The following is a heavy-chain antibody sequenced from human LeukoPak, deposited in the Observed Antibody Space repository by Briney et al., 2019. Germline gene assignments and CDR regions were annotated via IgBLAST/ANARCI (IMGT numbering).Heavy chain of an antibody. Sequence: PGGSLRLSCAASGFIFSSHTMHWVHQAPGKGLEWVAIIWYDGSNKYYGDSVKGRFTISRDNSKNTLYLQMNSLRAEDTAMYYCATMDVWGQGTTVTVSS. CDR1: GFIFSSHT. CDR2: IWYDGSNK. CDR3: ATMDV. V-gene: IGHV3-33*08. J-gene: IGHJ6*02.